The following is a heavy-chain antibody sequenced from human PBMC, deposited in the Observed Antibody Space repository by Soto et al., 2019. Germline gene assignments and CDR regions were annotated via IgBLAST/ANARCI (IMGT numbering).Heavy chain of an antibody. Sequence: PGGSLRLSCAASGFTFSTYAMSWVRQAPGKGLEWVSGISGSGGSTFYADSVKGRFTISRDNSKNTMYLQMSSLRAEDTAVYYCARGSSGYISSWYYFEYWGRGNLVTVAS. CDR1: GFTFSTYA. CDR3: ARGSSGYISSWYYFEY. D-gene: IGHD6-13*01. CDR2: ISGSGGST. V-gene: IGHV3-23*01. J-gene: IGHJ4*02.